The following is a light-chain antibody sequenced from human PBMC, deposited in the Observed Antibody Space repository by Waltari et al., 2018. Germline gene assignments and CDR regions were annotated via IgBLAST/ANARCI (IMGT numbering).Light chain of an antibody. V-gene: IGKV3-11*01. Sequence: EIVLTQSPATLSLSPGERATLSCRASQSVRVYLAWYQQKPGQAPRLLIYDTSNRASGTPDRFSGSGSGTDFSLSISSLEPEDFAVYYCQQRHNWPLTFGGGTKVRS. CDR3: QQRHNWPLT. CDR1: QSVRVY. J-gene: IGKJ4*01. CDR2: DTS.